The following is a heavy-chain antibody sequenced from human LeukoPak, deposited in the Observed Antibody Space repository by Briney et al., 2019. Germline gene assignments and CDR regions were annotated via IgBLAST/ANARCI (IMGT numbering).Heavy chain of an antibody. CDR1: GFTFSTYS. J-gene: IGHJ4*02. D-gene: IGHD4-11*01. CDR3: ARGGRHDYPSDY. Sequence: GGSLRLSCAASGFTFSTYSMNCVRQAPGKGLEWVSSISSGSSYIYYADSVKGRFTISRDNAKNSLYLQMNSLRAEDTAVYYCARGGRHDYPSDYWGQGTLVTVSS. V-gene: IGHV3-21*01. CDR2: ISSGSSYI.